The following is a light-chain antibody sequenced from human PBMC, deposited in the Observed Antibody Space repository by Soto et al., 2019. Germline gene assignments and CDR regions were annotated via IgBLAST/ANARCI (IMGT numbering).Light chain of an antibody. V-gene: IGKV3-11*01. J-gene: IGKJ1*01. CDR3: QQLTDWPPQWT. CDR2: DAS. CDR1: QSISSY. Sequence: EVVLTQSPDTLSLPPGERATLSCRASQSISSYLAWYQQKPGQAPRLLIYDASSRATGIPAMFSGSGSGTDFTLTISGLEPEDFAVYYCQQLTDWPPQWTFGQGTKVEIK.